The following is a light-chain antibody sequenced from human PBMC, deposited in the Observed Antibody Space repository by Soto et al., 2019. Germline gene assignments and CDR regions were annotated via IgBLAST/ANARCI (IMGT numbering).Light chain of an antibody. Sequence: QSVLTQPASVSGSPGQSITISCTGTSSDVGGYNYVSWYQQHPGKAPKLMIYDVSNRPSGVSNRSSGSKSANTASLTISGLQAEDEADYYCRSYPRTSTYVFGTGTKVTVL. CDR2: DVS. CDR1: SSDVGGYNY. CDR3: RSYPRTSTYV. J-gene: IGLJ1*01. V-gene: IGLV2-14*01.